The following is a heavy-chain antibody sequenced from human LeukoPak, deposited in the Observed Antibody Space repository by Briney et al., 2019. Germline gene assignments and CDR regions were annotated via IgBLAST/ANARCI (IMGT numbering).Heavy chain of an antibody. CDR3: ARATYYYDNGALDIDY. CDR2: IWYDGSNK. J-gene: IGHJ4*02. Sequence: GGSLRLSCAASGFTFSSYGMHWVRQAPGKGLEWVAVIWYDGSNKYYADSVKGRFTISRDNSKNTLYLQMNSLRAEDTAVYYCARATYYYDNGALDIDYWGQGTLVTVSS. V-gene: IGHV3-33*01. D-gene: IGHD3-22*01. CDR1: GFTFSSYG.